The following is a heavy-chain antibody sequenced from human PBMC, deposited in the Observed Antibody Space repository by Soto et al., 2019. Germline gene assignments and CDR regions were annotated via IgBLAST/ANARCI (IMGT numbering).Heavy chain of an antibody. Sequence: SETLSLTCTVIGDSVISNNYCCIWIRQLPWKGLEWIGYIHYSGDSYDNPSLTSRITMSMDVSKNQFSLNLRSVTAADTAIYYCARDVNDSSGSQGFDYWGQGTLVTVSS. D-gene: IGHD3-22*01. CDR2: IHYSGDS. V-gene: IGHV4-31*03. CDR3: ARDVNDSSGSQGFDY. CDR1: GDSVISNNYC. J-gene: IGHJ4*02.